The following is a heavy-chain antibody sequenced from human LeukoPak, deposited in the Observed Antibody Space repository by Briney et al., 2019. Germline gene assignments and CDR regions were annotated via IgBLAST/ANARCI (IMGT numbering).Heavy chain of an antibody. V-gene: IGHV3-30*18. Sequence: GGSLRLSCAASGFTFSGYGMHWVRQAPGKGLEWVAVISYDGSNKYYADSVKGRFTSSRDNSKNTLYLQMNSLRAEDTAVYYCAKDYYDYVWGSYPFDYWGQGTLVTVSS. CDR1: GFTFSGYG. D-gene: IGHD3-16*02. J-gene: IGHJ4*02. CDR2: ISYDGSNK. CDR3: AKDYYDYVWGSYPFDY.